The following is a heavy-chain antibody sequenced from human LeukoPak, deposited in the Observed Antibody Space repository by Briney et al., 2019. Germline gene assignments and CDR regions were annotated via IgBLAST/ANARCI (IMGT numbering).Heavy chain of an antibody. CDR2: IYTSGST. Sequence: SQTLSLTCTVSGGSISSGSYYWSWIRQPAGKGLEWIGRIYTSGSTNYNPSLKSRVTISVDTSKNQFSLKLSSVTAADTAVYYCARENYYDSSGYYYAGAFDIWGQGTMVTVSS. CDR3: ARENYYDSSGYYYAGAFDI. D-gene: IGHD3-22*01. J-gene: IGHJ3*02. V-gene: IGHV4-61*02. CDR1: GGSISSGSYY.